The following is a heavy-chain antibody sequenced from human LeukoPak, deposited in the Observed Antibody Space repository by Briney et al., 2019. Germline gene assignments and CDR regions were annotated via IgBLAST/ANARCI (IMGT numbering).Heavy chain of an antibody. CDR2: IYHSGST. CDR1: GGSISSGGYS. D-gene: IGHD3-22*01. Sequence: KASETLSLTCAVSGGSISSGGYSWSWIRQPPGKGLEWIGYIYHSGSTYYNPSLKSRVTISVDRSKNQFSLKLSSVTAADTAVYYCVRAQISRGYYNPYYFDYWGQGTLVTVSS. V-gene: IGHV4-30-2*01. CDR3: VRAQISRGYYNPYYFDY. J-gene: IGHJ4*02.